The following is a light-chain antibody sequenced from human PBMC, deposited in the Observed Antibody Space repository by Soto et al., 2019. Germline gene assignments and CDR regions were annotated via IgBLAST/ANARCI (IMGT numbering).Light chain of an antibody. J-gene: IGKJ3*01. CDR1: QSVSSN. CDR3: QQYNNWPPR. Sequence: EIVMTQSPATLSVSPGERATLSCRASQSVSSNLAWYQQKPGQAPRLLIYGASTRATGIPARFSGSGSGIEFTLTISSLQSEDFVVYYCQQYNNWPPRFGPGTKVDIK. CDR2: GAS. V-gene: IGKV3-15*01.